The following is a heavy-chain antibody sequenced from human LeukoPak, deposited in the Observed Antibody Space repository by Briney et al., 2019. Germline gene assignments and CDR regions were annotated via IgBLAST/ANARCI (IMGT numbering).Heavy chain of an antibody. CDR2: INAGNGNT. Sequence: ASVKVSCKTSGYTFTNYAMHWVRQAPGQGLEWMGWINAGNGNTKYSQKFQGRVTITRDTSASTAYMELSSLRSEDTAVYYCAGDSLRYFDWLLRGAGFDPWGQGTLVTVSS. D-gene: IGHD3-9*01. CDR3: AGDSLRYFDWLLRGAGFDP. V-gene: IGHV1-3*01. CDR1: GYTFTNYA. J-gene: IGHJ5*02.